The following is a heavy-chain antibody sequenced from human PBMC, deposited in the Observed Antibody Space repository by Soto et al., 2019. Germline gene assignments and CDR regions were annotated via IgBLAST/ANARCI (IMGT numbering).Heavy chain of an antibody. Sequence: ASVKVSCKASGYTFTGYYMHWVRQAPGQGLEWMGWINPNSGGTNYSQKFQGRVTITRDTSASTAYMELSSLRSEDTAVYYCARVIRYYDSSGYYYSRPPNYYYYGMDVWGQGTTVTVSS. V-gene: IGHV1-2*02. CDR1: GYTFTGYY. CDR2: INPNSGGT. D-gene: IGHD3-22*01. J-gene: IGHJ6*02. CDR3: ARVIRYYDSSGYYYSRPPNYYYYGMDV.